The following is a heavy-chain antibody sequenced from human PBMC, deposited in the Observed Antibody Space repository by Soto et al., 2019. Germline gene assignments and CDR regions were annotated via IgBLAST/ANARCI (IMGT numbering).Heavy chain of an antibody. D-gene: IGHD3-16*01. Sequence: VAGVSFDGSHEYYADSVKGRFTTSRDNSKNTLYLQMNSLRADDTALYHCAKGSLGDYDYYGMDVWGEGTTV. J-gene: IGHJ6*02. V-gene: IGHV3-30*18. CDR3: AKGSLGDYDYYGMDV. CDR2: VSFDGSHE.